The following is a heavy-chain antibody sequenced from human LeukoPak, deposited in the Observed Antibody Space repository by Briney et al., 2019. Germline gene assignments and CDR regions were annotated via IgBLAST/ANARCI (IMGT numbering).Heavy chain of an antibody. CDR2: IDPSDSYT. CDR3: ARRMVAATPDYYYGMDV. Sequence: GESLRISCKGSGYSFTSYWISWVRQMPGKGLEWMGRIDPSDSYTNYSPSFQGHVTISADKSISTAYLQWSSLKASDTAMYYCARRMVAATPDYYYGMDVWGQGTTVTVSS. V-gene: IGHV5-10-1*01. D-gene: IGHD2-15*01. CDR1: GYSFTSYW. J-gene: IGHJ6*02.